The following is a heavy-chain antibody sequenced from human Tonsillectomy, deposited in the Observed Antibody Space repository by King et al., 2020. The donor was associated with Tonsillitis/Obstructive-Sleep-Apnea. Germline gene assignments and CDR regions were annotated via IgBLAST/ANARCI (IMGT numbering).Heavy chain of an antibody. D-gene: IGHD2-2*02. CDR2: INPNSGGT. CDR3: ARARAIVVVPAAIDWFDP. Sequence: QLVQSGAEVKKPGASVKVSCKASGYTFTGYYMHWVRQAPGQGLEWMGWINPNSGGTNYAQKFQGWVTMTRDTSINTAYMELSRLRSDDTAVYYCARARAIVVVPAAIDWFDPWGQGTLVTVSS. CDR1: GYTFTGYY. V-gene: IGHV1-2*04. J-gene: IGHJ5*02.